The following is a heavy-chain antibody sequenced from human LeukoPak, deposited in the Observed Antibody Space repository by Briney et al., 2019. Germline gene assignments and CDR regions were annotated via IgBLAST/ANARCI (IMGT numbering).Heavy chain of an antibody. Sequence: SVKVSCKASGGTFSSYAISWVRQAPGQGLEWMGGIIPIFGTANYAQKFQGRFTITTDESTSTAYMELSSLRSEDTAVYYCARDGNEYSSSSWFDPWGQGTLVTVSS. V-gene: IGHV1-69*05. CDR3: ARDGNEYSSSSWFDP. D-gene: IGHD6-6*01. CDR2: IIPIFGTA. J-gene: IGHJ5*02. CDR1: GGTFSSYA.